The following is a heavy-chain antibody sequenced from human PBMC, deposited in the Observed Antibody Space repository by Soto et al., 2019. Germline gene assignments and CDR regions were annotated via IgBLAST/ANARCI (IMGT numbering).Heavy chain of an antibody. V-gene: IGHV3-72*01. CDR1: GFTFSGPY. CDR2: IRNKANRYTT. CDR3: ARDVAALDY. Sequence: PGGALRLSFSASGFTFSGPYIDLGPQAPGKGLEWVGLIRNKANRYTTEYAASVRGRFTISRDDSENTLYLQMNSLRSEDTAVYYCARDVAALDYWGQGTLVTVSS. J-gene: IGHJ4*02. D-gene: IGHD6-13*01.